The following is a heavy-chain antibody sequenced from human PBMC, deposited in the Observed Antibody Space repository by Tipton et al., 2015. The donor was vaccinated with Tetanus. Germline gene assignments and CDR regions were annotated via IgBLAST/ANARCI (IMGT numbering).Heavy chain of an antibody. J-gene: IGHJ6*02. CDR1: GGPVSSSNW. CDR2: IYYSGTT. Sequence: GSLRLSCDVSGGPVSSSNWWSWVRQAPGKGLEWIGEIYYSGTTNYNPSLKSRVTISTDKSKNQVSLRLNSVTAADTAVYFCARTPDYYYGTDVWGQGTTVTVSS. CDR3: ARTPDYYYGTDV. V-gene: IGHV4-4*01.